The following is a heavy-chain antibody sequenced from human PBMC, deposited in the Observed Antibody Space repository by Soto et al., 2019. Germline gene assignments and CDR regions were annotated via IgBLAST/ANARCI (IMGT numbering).Heavy chain of an antibody. J-gene: IGHJ4*02. V-gene: IGHV3-23*01. Sequence: GSLRLSCAGSGFTFSNYAMSWVRQAPGKGLEWVSAISSAVNTYYADSVKGRFTISRDNSKNTLSLQMNSLRAEDTAVYYCAEQVRDGTSSPYYFDYWGQGTLVTVSS. D-gene: IGHD6-6*01. CDR2: ISSAVNT. CDR1: GFTFSNYA. CDR3: AEQVRDGTSSPYYFDY.